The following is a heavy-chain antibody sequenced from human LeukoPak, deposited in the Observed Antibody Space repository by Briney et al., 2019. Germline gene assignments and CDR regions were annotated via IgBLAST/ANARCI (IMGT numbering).Heavy chain of an antibody. J-gene: IGHJ4*02. CDR1: SGSISSGAYY. D-gene: IGHD3-3*01. CDR3: AREEFGAACFDS. Sequence: SETLSLTCTVSSGSISSGAYYWGWIRQPPGKGLEWVGSIDHSGSTFYDPSRKGRVTIAVYTSKNQFYLKLPSVTAADTAVFFCAREEFGAACFDSWGQGTLVTVSS. CDR2: IDHSGST. V-gene: IGHV4-39*07.